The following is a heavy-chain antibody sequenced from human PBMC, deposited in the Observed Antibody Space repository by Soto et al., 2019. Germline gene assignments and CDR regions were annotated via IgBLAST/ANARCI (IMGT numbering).Heavy chain of an antibody. Sequence: GESLKISCKGSGYSFTSYWICWVRQMPGKGLEWMGIIYPGDSDTRYSPSFQGQVTISADKSISTAYLQWSSLKASDTAMYYCARTSAAGKYSYGMDVWGQGTTVTVSS. J-gene: IGHJ6*02. V-gene: IGHV5-51*01. CDR1: GYSFTSYW. CDR3: ARTSAAGKYSYGMDV. CDR2: IYPGDSDT. D-gene: IGHD6-13*01.